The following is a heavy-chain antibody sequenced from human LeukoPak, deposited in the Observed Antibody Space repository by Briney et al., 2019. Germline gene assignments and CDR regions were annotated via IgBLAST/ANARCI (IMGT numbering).Heavy chain of an antibody. CDR1: GFTFSSYA. Sequence: PGGSLRLSCAASGFTFSSYAMSWVRQAPGKGLEWVSAISGSGGSTYYADSVKGRFTISRDNSKNTLYLQMNSLRAEDTAVYYCARDRYGAGGFGELFWYWGQGTLVTVSS. J-gene: IGHJ4*02. D-gene: IGHD3-10*01. CDR2: ISGSGGST. V-gene: IGHV3-23*01. CDR3: ARDRYGAGGFGELFWY.